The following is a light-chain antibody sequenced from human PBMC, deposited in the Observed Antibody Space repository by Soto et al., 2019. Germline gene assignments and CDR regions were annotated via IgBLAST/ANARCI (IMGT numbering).Light chain of an antibody. J-gene: IGKJ1*01. CDR3: QQYNNWPTWT. CDR1: QSVSSN. V-gene: IGKV3-15*01. CDR2: GAS. Sequence: EIVMTQSPATLSVSPEERATLSCSASQSVSSNFCWYHQKPGQAPRLLIYGASTRATGIPARFSGSGTGTEFTLTISSLQSEDFAVYYCQQYNNWPTWTFGQGTKVESK.